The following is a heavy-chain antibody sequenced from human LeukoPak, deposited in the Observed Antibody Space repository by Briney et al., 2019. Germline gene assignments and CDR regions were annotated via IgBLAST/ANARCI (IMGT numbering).Heavy chain of an antibody. J-gene: IGHJ2*01. CDR1: GGSFSGYY. V-gene: IGHV4-34*01. CDR2: INHSGST. CDR3: ARGRGPSARYWYLDL. Sequence: SETLPLTCAVYGGSFSGYYWSWIRQPPGKGLEWIGEINHSGSTNYNPSLESRVTISVDTSKNQFSLELSSVTAADTAVYYCARGRGPSARYWYLDLWGRGTLVTVSS. D-gene: IGHD3-16*01.